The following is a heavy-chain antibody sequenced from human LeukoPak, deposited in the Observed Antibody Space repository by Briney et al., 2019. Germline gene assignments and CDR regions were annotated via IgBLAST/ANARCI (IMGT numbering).Heavy chain of an antibody. CDR1: GYIFDDYG. V-gene: IGHV3-20*04. J-gene: IGHJ1*01. CDR2: INWNGGST. Sequence: GGSLRLSCAGSGYIFDDYGMRWVPQAPGKGLEWVAGINWNGGSTGYAASVKGRCTISRDNAKNALYLEMNSLRVEDTAFYYCVRLGRDGYTHLAAYWGQGALVTVSS. D-gene: IGHD5-24*01. CDR3: VRLGRDGYTHLAAY.